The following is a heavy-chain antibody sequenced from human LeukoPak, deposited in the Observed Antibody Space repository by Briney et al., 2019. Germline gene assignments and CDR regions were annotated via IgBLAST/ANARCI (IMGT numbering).Heavy chain of an antibody. J-gene: IGHJ4*02. V-gene: IGHV4-39*07. Sequence: SETLSLTCTASGVSINSTSNYWGWIRQPPGKGLEWIGSIYYSGSTSYNPSLKSRVTISVDTSNNQFSLKLSSVTAADTAVYFCAGDYGDYYFDYWGQGTLVTVSS. D-gene: IGHD4-17*01. CDR2: IYYSGST. CDR3: AGDYGDYYFDY. CDR1: GVSINSTSNY.